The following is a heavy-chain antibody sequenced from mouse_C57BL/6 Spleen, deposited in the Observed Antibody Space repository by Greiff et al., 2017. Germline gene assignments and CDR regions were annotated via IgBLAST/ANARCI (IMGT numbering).Heavy chain of an antibody. J-gene: IGHJ3*01. V-gene: IGHV1-82*01. CDR1: GYAFSSSW. CDR2: IYPGDGDT. Sequence: VQLQQSGPELVKPGASVKISCTASGYAFSSSWMNWVKQRPGQGLEWIGRIYPGDGDTNYTGKFKGKATLTADKSSSTAYMQLSSLTSEDSAVYFCAISYYDYDWFAYWGQGTLVTVSA. CDR3: AISYYDYDWFAY. D-gene: IGHD2-4*01.